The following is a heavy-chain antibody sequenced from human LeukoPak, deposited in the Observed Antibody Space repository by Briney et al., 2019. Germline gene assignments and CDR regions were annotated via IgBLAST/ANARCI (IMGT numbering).Heavy chain of an antibody. CDR3: ARHRLEGDTFDI. Sequence: PSETLPLTCTVSGGSINSSDHYWAWIRQPPGKGLEWIGSKYYSGDTYYSPSLKSRVTISVDTSRNKFALKLNSVTAADTAVYFRARHRLEGDTFDIWGQGTKVTVSS. J-gene: IGHJ3*02. V-gene: IGHV4-39*01. CDR1: GGSINSSDHY. D-gene: IGHD3-3*01. CDR2: KYYSGDT.